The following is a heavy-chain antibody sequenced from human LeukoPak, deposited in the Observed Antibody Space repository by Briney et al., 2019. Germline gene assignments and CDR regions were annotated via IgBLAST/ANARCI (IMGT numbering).Heavy chain of an antibody. Sequence: SETLSLTCTVSGGSLRTFYWAWIRHPPGERLEWIGYMHSSGNTNYNPSLKSRVTISTDTSKNQFSLRLTSVTAADTAVYYCARMAAITTSKWFAPWGQGTLVTVSS. D-gene: IGHD5-24*01. V-gene: IGHV4-59*01. CDR1: GGSLRTFY. J-gene: IGHJ5*02. CDR2: MHSSGNT. CDR3: ARMAAITTSKWFAP.